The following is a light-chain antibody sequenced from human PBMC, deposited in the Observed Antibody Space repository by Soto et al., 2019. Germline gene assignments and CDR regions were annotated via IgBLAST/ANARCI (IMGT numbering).Light chain of an antibody. V-gene: IGKV3-20*01. CDR1: QSVSSSH. J-gene: IGKJ1*01. Sequence: EIVLTQSPGTLSLSPGERATLSCRASQSVSSSHLAWYQQKPGQAPRLLIYGASNRATGIPDRFSGSGSGTDFTLTSSRLESEDFAVYYCQQYGTSLWPFGQGTKVEIK. CDR3: QQYGTSLWP. CDR2: GAS.